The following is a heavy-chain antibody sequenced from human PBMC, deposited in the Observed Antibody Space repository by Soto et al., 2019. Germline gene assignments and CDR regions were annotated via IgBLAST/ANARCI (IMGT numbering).Heavy chain of an antibody. CDR1: GGSFSGYY. V-gene: IGHV4-34*01. CDR3: ARARPRDQWLALGVYCDY. D-gene: IGHD6-19*01. CDR2: INHSGST. J-gene: IGHJ4*02. Sequence: QVQLQQWGAGLLKPSETLSLTCAVYGGSFSGYYWSWIRQPPGKGLEWIGEINHSGSTNYNPSLKSRVTISVDTSKNQFSLKLSSVTAADTAVYYCARARPRDQWLALGVYCDYWGQGTLVTVSS.